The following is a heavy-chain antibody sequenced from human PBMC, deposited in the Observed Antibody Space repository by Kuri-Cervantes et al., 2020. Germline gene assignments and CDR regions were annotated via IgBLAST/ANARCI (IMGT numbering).Heavy chain of an antibody. J-gene: IGHJ4*02. CDR2: ISNDGSNK. CDR3: ARDPPLVGGFDY. V-gene: IGHV3-30*14. D-gene: IGHD1-26*01. CDR1: GLTFSSYA. Sequence: GESLKISCEASGLTFSSYAMDWVRQAPGKGLEWVAVISNDGSNKYYADSVKGRFTISRDNSKNTLYLQMNSLRAEDTAVYYCARDPPLVGGFDYWGQGTLVTVSS.